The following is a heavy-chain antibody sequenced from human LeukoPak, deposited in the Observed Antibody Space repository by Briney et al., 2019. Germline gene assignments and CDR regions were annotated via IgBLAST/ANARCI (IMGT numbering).Heavy chain of an antibody. V-gene: IGHV4-34*01. CDR2: INHSGST. CDR3: ARHLLEQTVSYYYMDV. Sequence: PSETLSLTCAVYGGSFSGYYWSWIRQPPGKGLEWVGEINHSGSTNYNPSLKSRVTISVDTSKNQFSLKLSSVTAADTAVYYCARHLLEQTVSYYYMDVWGKGTTVTISS. J-gene: IGHJ6*03. CDR1: GGSFSGYY. D-gene: IGHD3-3*01.